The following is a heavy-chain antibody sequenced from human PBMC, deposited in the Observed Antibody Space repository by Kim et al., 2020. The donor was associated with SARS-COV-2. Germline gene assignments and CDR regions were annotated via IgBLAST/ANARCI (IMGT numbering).Heavy chain of an antibody. Sequence: SETLSLTCSVSGGSISGYYWSWIRQPPVTGLEWIGQIHYTGSTNYNPSLKSRLTLLLDTSKNHFSLRLSSVTAADTALYYCARHSSSASYAFDYWGQGTRVAVSS. CDR2: IHYTGST. V-gene: IGHV4-59*08. D-gene: IGHD6-19*01. J-gene: IGHJ4*02. CDR1: GGSISGYY. CDR3: ARHSSSASYAFDY.